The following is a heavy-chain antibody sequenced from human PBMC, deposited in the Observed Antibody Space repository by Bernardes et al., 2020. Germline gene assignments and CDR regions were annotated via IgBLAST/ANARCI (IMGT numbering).Heavy chain of an antibody. CDR1: GYTFTGYY. CDR3: ARGRNWNYAFDY. D-gene: IGHD1-7*01. Sequence: ASVKVSCKASGYTFTGYYMHWVRQAPGQGLEWMGWINPNSGGTNYAQKFQGRVTMTTDTSTRTAYMELWSLTSDDTAVYYCARGRNWNYAFDYWGQGSLVTVSS. V-gene: IGHV1-2*02. J-gene: IGHJ4*02. CDR2: INPNSGGT.